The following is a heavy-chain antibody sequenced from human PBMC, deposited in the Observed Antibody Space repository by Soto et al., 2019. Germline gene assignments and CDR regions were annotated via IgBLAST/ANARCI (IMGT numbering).Heavy chain of an antibody. V-gene: IGHV1-18*01. CDR1: GGTFSIYA. CDR2: ISAINGNT. D-gene: IGHD6-19*01. Sequence: GASVKVSCKASGGTFSIYAISWVRQAPGQGLEWMGWISAINGNTNYAQKLQGRVTMTTDTSTSTAYMELRSLRPDDTAVYYCARVSSGRGWFDPWGQGTLVTVSS. CDR3: ARVSSGRGWFDP. J-gene: IGHJ5*02.